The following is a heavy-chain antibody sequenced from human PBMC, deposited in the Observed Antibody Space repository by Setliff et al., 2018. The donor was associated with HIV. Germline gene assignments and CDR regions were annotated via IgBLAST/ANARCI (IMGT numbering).Heavy chain of an antibody. CDR3: VRDHRLRGKFHFDS. CDR2: INHFGST. CDR1: GGSFSDYF. D-gene: IGHD2-21*01. J-gene: IGHJ4*02. Sequence: SETLSLTCAVYGGSFSDYFWTWIRQPPGKGLEWIGDINHFGSTNYNPSLKSRVTISVDTSKNQFSLKVNSMTAADTAVYYCVRDHRLRGKFHFDSWGQGILVTVSS. V-gene: IGHV4-34*01.